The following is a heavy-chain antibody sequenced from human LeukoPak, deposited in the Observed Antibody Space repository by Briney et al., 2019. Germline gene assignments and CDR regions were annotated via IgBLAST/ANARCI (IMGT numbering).Heavy chain of an antibody. V-gene: IGHV3-23*01. Sequence: GGSLRLSCAVSGITLSNYGMSWVRQAPGKGLEWVAGIGGSGGGSNYADSVRGRFIISRDNSKNILFLQMNSPTAEDTAVYFCAKRGVVIRVILVGFHKEAYYFDSWGQGALVSVSS. CDR1: GITLSNYG. J-gene: IGHJ4*02. D-gene: IGHD2-21*01. CDR3: AKRGVVIRVILVGFHKEAYYFDS. CDR2: IGGSGGGS.